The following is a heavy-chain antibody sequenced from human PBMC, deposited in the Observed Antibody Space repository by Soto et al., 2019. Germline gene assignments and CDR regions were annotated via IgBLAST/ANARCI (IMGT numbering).Heavy chain of an antibody. D-gene: IGHD3-3*01. CDR1: GFTFSSYG. CDR3: ATEVIGDQEDYDFWSGSPGYFDY. V-gene: IGHV3-30*03. J-gene: IGHJ4*02. Sequence: GGSLRLSCAASGFTFSSYGMHWVRQAPGKGLEWVAVISYDGSNKYYADSVKGRFTISRDNSKNTLYLQMNSLRAEDTAVYYCATEVIGDQEDYDFWSGSPGYFDYWGQGTLVTVSS. CDR2: ISYDGSNK.